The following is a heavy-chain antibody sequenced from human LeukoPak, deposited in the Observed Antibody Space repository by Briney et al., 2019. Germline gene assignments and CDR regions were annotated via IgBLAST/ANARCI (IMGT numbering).Heavy chain of an antibody. CDR3: AKWGDFDVLTGYYVPDF. CDR2: ITGSGGNT. D-gene: IGHD3-9*01. J-gene: IGHJ4*02. V-gene: IGHV3-23*01. CDR1: GFTFSDYA. Sequence: GGSLRLSCAASGFTFSDYAMSWVRQAPGKGLEWVSAITGSGGNTYYADSVKGRFTISRDNSKNTLYLQMNSLRAEDTAVYYCAKWGDFDVLTGYYVPDFWGQGTLVTVSS.